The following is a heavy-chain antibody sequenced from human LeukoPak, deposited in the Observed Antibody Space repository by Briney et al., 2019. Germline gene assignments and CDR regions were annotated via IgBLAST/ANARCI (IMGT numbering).Heavy chain of an antibody. Sequence: SETLSLTCAVYGGSFSGYYWSWIRQPPGKGLEWIGEINHSGSTNYNPSLKSRVTISVDTSKNQFSLKLSSVTAADTAVYYCARDSASGWQPRGWFDPWGQGTLVTVSS. CDR3: ARDSASGWQPRGWFDP. J-gene: IGHJ5*02. V-gene: IGHV4-34*01. CDR2: INHSGST. D-gene: IGHD6-19*01. CDR1: GGSFSGYY.